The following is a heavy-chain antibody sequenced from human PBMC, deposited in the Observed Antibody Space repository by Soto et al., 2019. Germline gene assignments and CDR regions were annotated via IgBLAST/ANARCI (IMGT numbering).Heavy chain of an antibody. D-gene: IGHD3-22*01. CDR1: GFSLRSKH. CDR2: IYSGGST. CDR3: ARDRVESGYPEYFQH. Sequence: GGGLRISCSPSGFSLRSKHMNLVRPAPGKGLEWVSVIYSGGSTYYADSVKGRFTISRDNSKNTLYLQMNSLRAEDTAVYYCARDRVESGYPEYFQHWGQGTLVTVSS. V-gene: IGHV3-53*01. J-gene: IGHJ1*01.